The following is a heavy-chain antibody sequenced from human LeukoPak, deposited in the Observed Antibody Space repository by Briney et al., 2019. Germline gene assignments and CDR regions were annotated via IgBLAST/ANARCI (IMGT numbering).Heavy chain of an antibody. V-gene: IGHV4-34*01. CDR1: GGSFSGYY. Sequence: SETLSLTCAVYGGSFSGYYWSWIRQPPGNGLEWIGEINHSGSTNYNPSLKSRVTISVDTSKNQFSLKLSSVTAADTAVYYCARAGDIVVVVAATRFDPWGQGTLVTVSS. J-gene: IGHJ5*02. CDR3: ARAGDIVVVVAATRFDP. D-gene: IGHD2-15*01. CDR2: INHSGST.